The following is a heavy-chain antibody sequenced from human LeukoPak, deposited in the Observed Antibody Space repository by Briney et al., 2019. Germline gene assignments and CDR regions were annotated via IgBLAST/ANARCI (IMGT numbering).Heavy chain of an antibody. V-gene: IGHV3-30*18. CDR3: AKDPGSWSYYYYGMDV. Sequence: GGSLRLSCAASGFTFSSYGMHWVRQAPDKGLEWVAVISYDGSNKYYADSVKGRFTISRDNSKSTLYLQMNSLRAEDTAVYYCAKDPGSWSYYYYGMDVWGQGTTVTVPS. CDR2: ISYDGSNK. D-gene: IGHD6-13*01. CDR1: GFTFSSYG. J-gene: IGHJ6*02.